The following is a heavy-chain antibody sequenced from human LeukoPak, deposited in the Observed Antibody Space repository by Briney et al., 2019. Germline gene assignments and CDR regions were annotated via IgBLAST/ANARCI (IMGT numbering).Heavy chain of an antibody. J-gene: IGHJ6*02. CDR1: GFTLNNYW. D-gene: IGHD3-16*01. CDR2: INSDGSST. CDR3: ARDRGGQAGHYYYYYAMDV. V-gene: IGHV3-74*01. Sequence: GGSLRLSCAASGFTLNNYWMHWVRQAPGKGLVWVSRINSDGSSTSYADSVKGRFTISRDNAKNTLYLQMNSLIAEDTAVYYCARDRGGQAGHYYYYYAMDVWGQGTTVTVSS.